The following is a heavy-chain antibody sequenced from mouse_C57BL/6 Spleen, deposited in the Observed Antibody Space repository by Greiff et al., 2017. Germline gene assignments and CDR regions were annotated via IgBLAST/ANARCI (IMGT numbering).Heavy chain of an antibody. D-gene: IGHD1-1*02. Sequence: QVHVKQPGAELVKPGASVKMSCKASGYTFTSYWITWVKQRPGQGLEWIGDINPNNGGTSYNQKFKGKATLTVDKSSSTAYMELRSLTSEDSAVYYCARSGEVGYYAMDYWGQGTSVTVSS. CDR2: INPNNGGT. CDR1: GYTFTSYW. CDR3: ARSGEVGYYAMDY. V-gene: IGHV1-55*01. J-gene: IGHJ4*01.